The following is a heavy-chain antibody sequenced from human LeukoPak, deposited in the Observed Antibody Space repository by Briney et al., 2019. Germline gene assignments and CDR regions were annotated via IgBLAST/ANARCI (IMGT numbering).Heavy chain of an antibody. CDR2: IIPILGIA. V-gene: IGHV1-69*04. CDR1: GGTFSSYA. D-gene: IGHD1/OR15-1a*01. J-gene: IGHJ6*02. Sequence: SVKVSCKASGGTFSSYAISWVRQAPGQGLEWMGRIIPILGIANYAQKFQGRVTITADKSTSTAYMELRSLRSDDTAVYYCARGPRGAAGTYYYYYGMDVWGQGTTVTVSS. CDR3: ARGPRGAAGTYYYYYGMDV.